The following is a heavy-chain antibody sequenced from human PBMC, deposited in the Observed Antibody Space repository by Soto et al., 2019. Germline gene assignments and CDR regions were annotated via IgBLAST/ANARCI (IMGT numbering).Heavy chain of an antibody. D-gene: IGHD6-6*01. CDR1: GGTFSSYA. Sequence: QVQLVQSGAEVKKPGSSVKVSCKASGGTFSSYAISWVRQAPGQGLEWMGGIIPIFGTANYAQKFQVRLTITADESTSTAYMELGSLRSGDTAVYYCARNRKAARHWGMDVWGQGTTVTVSS. CDR2: IIPIFGTA. V-gene: IGHV1-69*12. CDR3: ARNRKAARHWGMDV. J-gene: IGHJ6*01.